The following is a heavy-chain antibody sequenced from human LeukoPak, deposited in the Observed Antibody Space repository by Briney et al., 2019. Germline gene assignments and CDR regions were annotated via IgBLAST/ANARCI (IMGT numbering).Heavy chain of an antibody. V-gene: IGHV3-74*01. J-gene: IGHJ4*02. CDR1: GFTFSNYW. Sequence: GGSLRLSCTASGFTFSNYWMHWVRHAPGKGLVWVSRIKSDGSTTTHADSVKGRFTISRDNAKSTLYLQMNSLRAEDTAVYYCVRLADPGYWGQGTLVTVSS. CDR3: VRLADPGY. CDR2: IKSDGSTT. D-gene: IGHD6-19*01.